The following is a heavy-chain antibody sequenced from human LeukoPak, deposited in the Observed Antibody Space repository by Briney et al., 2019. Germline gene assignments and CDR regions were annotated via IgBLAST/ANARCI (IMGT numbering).Heavy chain of an antibody. D-gene: IGHD2-15*01. V-gene: IGHV3-30*03. CDR1: GFPFKNHG. CDR3: AAFIATKLDN. Sequence: GGSLRLSCVFSGFPFKNHGMHWVRQAPGKGLEWLAVASTDEVSQTYADSVKGRFIISRDTSRNTLNLQMNNLTPEDTAVYYCAAFIATKLDNWGQGILVSVSS. CDR2: ASTDEVSQ. J-gene: IGHJ4*02.